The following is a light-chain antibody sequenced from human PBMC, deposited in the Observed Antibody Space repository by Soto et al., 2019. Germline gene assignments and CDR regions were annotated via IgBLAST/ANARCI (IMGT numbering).Light chain of an antibody. CDR3: SSYTTSSTYV. J-gene: IGLJ1*01. V-gene: IGLV2-14*01. Sequence: QSALTQPASVSGSPGQSITISCTGTSSDVGSYNYVSWYQQHPRKAPKVMIYDVSNRPSGVSYRFSGSKSGNTASLTISGLQAEDEADYYCSSYTTSSTYVFGTGTKVTVL. CDR1: SSDVGSYNY. CDR2: DVS.